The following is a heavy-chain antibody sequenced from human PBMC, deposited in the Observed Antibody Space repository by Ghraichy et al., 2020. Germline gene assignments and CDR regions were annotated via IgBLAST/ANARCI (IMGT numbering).Heavy chain of an antibody. Sequence: GGSLRLSCAASGFTFSSYAMSWVRQAPGKGLEWVSAISGSGGSTYYADSVKGRFTISRDNSKNTLYLQMNSLRAEDTAVYYCAKFGHYYDSSGYYFDYWGQGTLVTVSS. CDR2: ISGSGGST. CDR1: GFTFSSYA. CDR3: AKFGHYYDSSGYYFDY. D-gene: IGHD3-22*01. J-gene: IGHJ4*02. V-gene: IGHV3-23*01.